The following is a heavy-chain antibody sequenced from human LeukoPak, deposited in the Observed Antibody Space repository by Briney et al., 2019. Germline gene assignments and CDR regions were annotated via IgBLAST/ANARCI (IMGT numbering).Heavy chain of an antibody. CDR3: ARDSGWYSSSSGWFDP. CDR2: IYYSGST. J-gene: IGHJ5*02. Sequence: SETLSLTCTVSGGSISSSSYYWGWIRQPPGKGLERIGSIYYSGSTYYNPSLKSRVTISVDTSKNQFSLKLSSVTAADTAVYYCARDSGWYSSSSGWFDPWGQGTLVTVSS. CDR1: GGSISSSSYY. V-gene: IGHV4-39*07. D-gene: IGHD6-6*01.